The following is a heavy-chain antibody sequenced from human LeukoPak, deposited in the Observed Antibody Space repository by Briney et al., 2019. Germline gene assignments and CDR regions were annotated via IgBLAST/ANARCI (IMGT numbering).Heavy chain of an antibody. CDR1: GFTFSSYG. J-gene: IGHJ4*02. V-gene: IGHV3-30*18. CDR2: ISYDGSNK. CDR3: AKDRYSSGLYFDY. Sequence: PGRSLRLSCAASGFTFSSYGMHWVRQAPGKGLECVAVISYDGSNKYYADSVKGPFTISRDNSKNTLYLQMNSLRGEDTAVYYCAKDRYSSGLYFDYWGQGTLVTVSS. D-gene: IGHD6-19*01.